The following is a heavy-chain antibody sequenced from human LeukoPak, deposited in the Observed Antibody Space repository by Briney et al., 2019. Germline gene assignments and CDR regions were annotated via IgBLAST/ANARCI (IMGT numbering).Heavy chain of an antibody. D-gene: IGHD1-26*01. V-gene: IGHV3-23*01. CDR1: GFTFSSYA. CDR2: ISGSGGST. Sequence: GGSLRLSCAASGFTFSSYAMSWVRQAPGKRLEWVSAISGSGGSTYYADSVKGRFTISRDNSKNTLYLQMNSLRAEDTAVYYCAKDPLYSGSYYFDYWGQGTLVTVSS. J-gene: IGHJ4*02. CDR3: AKDPLYSGSYYFDY.